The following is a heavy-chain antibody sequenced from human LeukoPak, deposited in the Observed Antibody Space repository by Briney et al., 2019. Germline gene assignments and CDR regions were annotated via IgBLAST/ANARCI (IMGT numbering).Heavy chain of an antibody. CDR1: GYTFTSYG. Sequence: ASVKVSCKASGYTFTSYGISWVRQAPGQGLEWMGWISAYNGNINYAQKLQGRVTMTTDTSTSTAYMELRSLRSDDTAVYYCARDHNPILYCSSTSCYGGSYYYYGMDVWGQGTTVTVSS. CDR2: ISAYNGNI. V-gene: IGHV1-18*01. J-gene: IGHJ6*02. CDR3: ARDHNPILYCSSTSCYGGSYYYYGMDV. D-gene: IGHD2-2*01.